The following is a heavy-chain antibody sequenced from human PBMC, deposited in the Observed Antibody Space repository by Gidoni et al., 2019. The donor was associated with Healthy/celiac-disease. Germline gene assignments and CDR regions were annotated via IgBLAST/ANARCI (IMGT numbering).Heavy chain of an antibody. V-gene: IGHV3-30*18. CDR2: ISYDGSNK. CDR3: AKVTFPYGDYVPDAFDI. J-gene: IGHJ3*02. D-gene: IGHD4-17*01. Sequence: VAVISYDGSNKYYADSVKGRFTISRDNSKNTLYLQMNSLRAEDTAVYYCAKVTFPYGDYVPDAFDIWGQGTMVTVSS.